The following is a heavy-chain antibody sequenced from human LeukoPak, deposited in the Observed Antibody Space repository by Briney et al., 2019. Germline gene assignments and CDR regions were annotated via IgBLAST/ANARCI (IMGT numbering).Heavy chain of an antibody. Sequence: GRSLRLSCAASGFTFSSYAMSWVRQGPGKGLEWVSGISGSGGTTYYADSVKGRFSISRDNSKNTLSLQMNSLRADDTAIYYCANGWGNRYFDHWGQGTLVIVSS. D-gene: IGHD7-27*01. J-gene: IGHJ4*02. CDR1: GFTFSSYA. CDR3: ANGWGNRYFDH. CDR2: ISGSGGTT. V-gene: IGHV3-23*01.